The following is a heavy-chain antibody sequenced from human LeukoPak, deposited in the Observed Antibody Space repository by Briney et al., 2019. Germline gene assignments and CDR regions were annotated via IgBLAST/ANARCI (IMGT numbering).Heavy chain of an antibody. J-gene: IGHJ5*02. CDR1: GGSFSGYY. V-gene: IGHV4-34*01. D-gene: IGHD3-22*01. Sequence: SETLSLTCAVYGGSFSGYYWSWIRQPPGKGLEWIGEINHSGSTNYNPSLKSRVTISVDTSKNQFSLKLSSVTAADTAVCYCARYHYYDSSGYYPWGQGTLVTVSS. CDR3: ARYHYYDSSGYYP. CDR2: INHSGST.